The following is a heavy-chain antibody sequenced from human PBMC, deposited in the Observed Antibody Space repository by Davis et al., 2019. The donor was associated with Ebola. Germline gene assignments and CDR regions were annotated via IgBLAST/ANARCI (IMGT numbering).Heavy chain of an antibody. CDR2: IYHSGIT. V-gene: IGHV4-59*08. Sequence: MPSETLSLTCTVSGDSISDYYWSWIRQTPGKGLEWIGYIYHSGITKYNPSLQSRVTISLDTSKNQFSLKLSSATAADTAVYYCARPWYSGTYYDAYDIWGQGTMVAVSS. J-gene: IGHJ3*02. CDR3: ARPWYSGTYYDAYDI. D-gene: IGHD1-26*01. CDR1: GDSISDYY.